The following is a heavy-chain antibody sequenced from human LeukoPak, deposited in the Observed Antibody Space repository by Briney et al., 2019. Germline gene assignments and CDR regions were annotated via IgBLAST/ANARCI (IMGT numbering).Heavy chain of an antibody. J-gene: IGHJ4*02. V-gene: IGHV5-51*01. D-gene: IGHD5-12*01. CDR3: ALKRGISGYDFFDY. CDR1: GYSFTSYL. Sequence: GDPLHISSKCSGYSFTSYLIGCLRQMPGKVLEWMGIIYPGDSDTRYSPSLQGQVPISADKSISTAYLQWSSLKASDTATYYCALKRGISGYDFFDYWGQGTLVSVS. CDR2: IYPGDSDT.